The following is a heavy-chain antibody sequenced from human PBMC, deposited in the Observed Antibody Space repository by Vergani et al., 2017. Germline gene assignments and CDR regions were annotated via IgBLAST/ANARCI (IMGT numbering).Heavy chain of an antibody. CDR2: INPYNGNT. J-gene: IGHJ4*02. CDR3: AREGPDGPRPMDY. D-gene: IGHD6-6*01. Sequence: QVQLVQSGGEVKKPGASVKVSCKAYGYTFTNYGISWVRQAPGQGLEWMGWINPYNGNTNYAQKVQGRVTMTTDTSTSTAYMELRSLRAEDTAVYYCAREGPDGPRPMDYWGQGTLVTVSS. CDR1: GYTFTNYG. V-gene: IGHV1-18*04.